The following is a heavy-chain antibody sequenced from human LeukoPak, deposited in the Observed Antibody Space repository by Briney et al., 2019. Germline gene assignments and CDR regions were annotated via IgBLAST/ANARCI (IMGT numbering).Heavy chain of an antibody. Sequence: SETLSLTCTVSGGSISSSSYYWGWIRQPPGKGLEWIGYIYYSGSTYYNPSLKSRVTISVDTSKNQFSLKLSSVAAADTAVYYCARQDSSGYYQPIAFDIWGQGTMVTVSS. J-gene: IGHJ3*02. CDR2: IYYSGST. CDR1: GGSISSSSYY. CDR3: ARQDSSGYYQPIAFDI. V-gene: IGHV4-31*03. D-gene: IGHD3-22*01.